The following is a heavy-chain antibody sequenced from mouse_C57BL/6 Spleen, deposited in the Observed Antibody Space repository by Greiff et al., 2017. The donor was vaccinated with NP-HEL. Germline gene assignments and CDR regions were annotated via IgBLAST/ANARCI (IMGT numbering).Heavy chain of an antibody. J-gene: IGHJ2*01. V-gene: IGHV1-18*01. Sequence: EVQLQQSGPELVKPGASVKIPCKASGYTFTDYNMDWVKQSHGKSLEWIGDINPNNGGTIYNQKFKGKATLTVDKSSSTAYMERRSLTSEDTAVYYCARPIYYGSYYFDYWGQGTTLTVSS. CDR2: INPNNGGT. CDR1: GYTFTDYN. CDR3: ARPIYYGSYYFDY. D-gene: IGHD1-1*01.